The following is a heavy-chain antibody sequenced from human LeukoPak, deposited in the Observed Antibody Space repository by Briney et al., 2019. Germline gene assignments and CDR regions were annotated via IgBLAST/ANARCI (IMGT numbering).Heavy chain of an antibody. V-gene: IGHV3-33*01. CDR3: ARDLVTFGGVIVPDY. CDR1: GFTFSSYG. CDR2: IWYDGSNK. D-gene: IGHD3-16*02. J-gene: IGHJ4*02. Sequence: QPGGSLRLSCAASGFTFSSYGMHWVRQAPGKGLEWVAVIWYDGSNKYYADSVKGRFTISRDNSKNTLYLQMNSLRAEDTAVYYCARDLVTFGGVIVPDYWGQGTLVTVSS.